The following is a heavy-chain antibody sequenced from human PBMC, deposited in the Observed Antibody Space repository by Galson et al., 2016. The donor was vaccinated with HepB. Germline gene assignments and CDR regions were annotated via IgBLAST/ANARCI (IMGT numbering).Heavy chain of an antibody. CDR3: GNNRGFDY. CDR2: ITASGDTT. D-gene: IGHD2/OR15-2a*01. CDR1: GFSFSISG. J-gene: IGHJ4*02. V-gene: IGHV3-23*01. Sequence: SLRLSCAASGFSFSISGISWVRQTPGRGLEWVSGITASGDTTHYADSVKGRFIITRDNAKNTLYLFMNNLRAGDTAVYYCGNNRGFDYWGQGALVTVSS.